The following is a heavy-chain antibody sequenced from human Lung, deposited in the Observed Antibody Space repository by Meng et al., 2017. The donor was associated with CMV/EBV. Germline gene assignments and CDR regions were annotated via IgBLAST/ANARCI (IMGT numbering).Heavy chain of an antibody. CDR2: IHPHRGDT. V-gene: IGHV1-2*02. J-gene: IGHJ4*02. Sequence: TVKVSCNASGYTFTAHYFHWVRQAPGQGLEWMGWIHPHRGDTNYAQQFQGRVTLTRDTSINTGYMGLTRLTSDDTAVYYCARDNNWGPDYWGQGTLVTVSS. D-gene: IGHD7-27*01. CDR3: ARDNNWGPDY. CDR1: GYTFTAHY.